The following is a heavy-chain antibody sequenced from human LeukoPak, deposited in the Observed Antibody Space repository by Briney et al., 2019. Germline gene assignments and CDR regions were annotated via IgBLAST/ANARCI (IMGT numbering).Heavy chain of an antibody. D-gene: IGHD3-10*01. CDR3: ARDHGRGPGSYGYFAY. J-gene: IGHJ4*02. CDR1: GGSFSSGTYY. V-gene: IGHV4-61*02. CDR2: ISTSGST. Sequence: KTSETLSLTCTVSGGSFSSGTYYWSWIRQPAGKGLEWIGRISTSGSTNYNPSLKSRVTMSVDTSKNQFSLKLSSVTAADTAVYYCARDHGRGPGSYGYFAYWGQGTLVTVSS.